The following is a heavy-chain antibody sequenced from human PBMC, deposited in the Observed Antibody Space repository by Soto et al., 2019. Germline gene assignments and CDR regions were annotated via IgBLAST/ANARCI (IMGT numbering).Heavy chain of an antibody. V-gene: IGHV3-30*18. D-gene: IGHD3-3*01. CDR1: GFTFSSYG. Sequence: PGGSLRLSCAASGFTFSSYGMHWVRRAPGKGLEWVAVISYDGSNKYYADSVKGRFTISRDNSKNTLYLQMNSLRAEDTAVYYCAKEGGWSGYYLSYYFDYWGQGTLVTVSS. CDR2: ISYDGSNK. J-gene: IGHJ4*02. CDR3: AKEGGWSGYYLSYYFDY.